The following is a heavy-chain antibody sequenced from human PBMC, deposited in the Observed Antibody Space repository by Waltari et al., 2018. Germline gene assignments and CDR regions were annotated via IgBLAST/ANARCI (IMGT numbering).Heavy chain of an antibody. CDR3: ARAIGDTAIEN. CDR1: GLTFSSYW. Sequence: EVQLVESGGGLVQPGGSLRLSCAASGLTFSSYWMSWVRQAPGKGLEWVANIKQDGSEKYYVDSVKGRFTISRDNAKNSLYLQMNSLRAEDTAVYYCARAIGDTAIENWGQGTLVTVSS. J-gene: IGHJ4*02. V-gene: IGHV3-7*01. CDR2: IKQDGSEK. D-gene: IGHD5-18*01.